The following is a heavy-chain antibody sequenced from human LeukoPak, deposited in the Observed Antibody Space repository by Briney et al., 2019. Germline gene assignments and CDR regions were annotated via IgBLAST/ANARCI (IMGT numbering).Heavy chain of an antibody. CDR3: ARWVGATAAFDYFDY. D-gene: IGHD1-26*01. CDR2: IYYSGST. V-gene: IGHV4-31*03. J-gene: IGHJ4*02. Sequence: PSETLSLTCTVSGGSISSGGYYWSWIRQHPGKGLEWNGYIYYSGSTYYNPSLKSRVTISVDTSKNQFSLKLSSVTAADTAVYYCARWVGATAAFDYFDYWGQGTLVTVSS. CDR1: GGSISSGGYY.